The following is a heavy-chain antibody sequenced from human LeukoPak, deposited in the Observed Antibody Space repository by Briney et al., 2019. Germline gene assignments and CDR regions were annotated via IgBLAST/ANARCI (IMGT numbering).Heavy chain of an antibody. CDR1: GFTFSTYW. CDR2: IKEDGSDK. CDR3: VRGRGYYDGRGYIKNVPFDI. V-gene: IGHV3-7*01. Sequence: PGGSLRLSCAASGFTFSTYWMKWVRQAPGKGLEWVASIKEDGSDKYYVDSVKGRFSISRDNAKNSLYLQMNSLRTEDTAVYYCVRGRGYYDGRGYIKNVPFDIWGQGTTVTVSS. J-gene: IGHJ3*02. D-gene: IGHD3-22*01.